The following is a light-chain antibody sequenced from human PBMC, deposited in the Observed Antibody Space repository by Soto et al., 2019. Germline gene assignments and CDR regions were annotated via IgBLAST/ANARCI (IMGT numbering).Light chain of an antibody. J-gene: IGLJ3*02. Sequence: QTVVTQESSFSVSPGGTVTLTCGLTSGSVSTSQYPSWYQQTPGQAPRTLMYNTNTRSSGVPDRFSGSILGNKAALTITGAQADDECDYYCVLFMGGGIWVFGGGTKLTVL. CDR3: VLFMGGGIWV. CDR1: SGSVSTSQY. V-gene: IGLV8-61*01. CDR2: NTN.